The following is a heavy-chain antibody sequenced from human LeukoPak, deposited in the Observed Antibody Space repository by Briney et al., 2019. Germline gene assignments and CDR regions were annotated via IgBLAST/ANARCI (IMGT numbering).Heavy chain of an antibody. J-gene: IGHJ4*02. D-gene: IGHD3-22*01. CDR1: GGSFSHYY. CDR3: ATMFTYYYDSSGYDPRGYYFDY. V-gene: IGHV4-34*01. CDR2: INHSGST. Sequence: SETLSLTCGVYGGSFSHYYWTWIRQPPGRGLEWIGEINHSGSTNYKPSLESRVTISVDTSRNQFSLELRSVTAADTAVYYCATMFTYYYDSSGYDPRGYYFDYWGQGTLVTVSS.